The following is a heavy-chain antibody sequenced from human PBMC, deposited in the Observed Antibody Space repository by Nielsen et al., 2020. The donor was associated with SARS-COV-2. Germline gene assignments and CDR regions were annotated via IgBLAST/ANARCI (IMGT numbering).Heavy chain of an antibody. V-gene: IGHV3-30*04. CDR3: AKDFDVRRDYYYDSSGYFPDY. D-gene: IGHD3-22*01. J-gene: IGHJ4*02. Sequence: GGSLRLSFAASGFTFSDHAMHWVRQAPGEGLEWVAVISYAGTNKYYADSVKGRFTISRDNSKNTLYLQMNSLRAEDTAVYYCAKDFDVRRDYYYDSSGYFPDYWGQGTLVTVSS. CDR1: GFTFSDHA. CDR2: ISYAGTNK.